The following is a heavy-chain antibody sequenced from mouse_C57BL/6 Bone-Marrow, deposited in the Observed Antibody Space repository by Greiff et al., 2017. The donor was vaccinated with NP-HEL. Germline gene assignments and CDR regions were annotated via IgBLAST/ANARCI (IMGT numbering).Heavy chain of an antibody. CDR3: ARYDYDPFFAY. J-gene: IGHJ3*01. V-gene: IGHV1-81*01. CDR1: GYTFPSYG. Sequence: QVQLQQSGAELAGPGASVKLSCKASGYTFPSYGLSWVKQRTGQGLEWIGEIYPRSGNTYYNEKFKGKATLTADKSSSTAYMELRSLTSEDSAVYFCARYDYDPFFAYWGQGTLVTVSA. CDR2: IYPRSGNT. D-gene: IGHD2-4*01.